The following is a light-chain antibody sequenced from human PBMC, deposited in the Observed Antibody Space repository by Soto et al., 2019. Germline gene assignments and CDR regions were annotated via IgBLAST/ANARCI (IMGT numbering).Light chain of an antibody. Sequence: IMMTQSPAILSVSPGERATLSCRASQSISRNLAWYQQKPGQAPRLLIYDVSNRATGIPARFSGSGSGTDFTLTISSLEPEDFAVYYCQQRSNWPRTFGQGTKVDIK. CDR1: QSISRN. CDR2: DVS. J-gene: IGKJ1*01. CDR3: QQRSNWPRT. V-gene: IGKV3-11*01.